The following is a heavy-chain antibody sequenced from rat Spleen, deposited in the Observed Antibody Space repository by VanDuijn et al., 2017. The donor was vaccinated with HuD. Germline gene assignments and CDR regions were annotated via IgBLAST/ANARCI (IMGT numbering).Heavy chain of an antibody. CDR3: TTRPYYSSLNWFPY. CDR2: ISSDGSNT. D-gene: IGHD1-2*01. Sequence: EVQLVESGGGLVQPGRSLKLSCAASGFTFSSFAMAWVRQAPKKGLEWVATISSDGSNTYYRDSVKGRFTISRDNAKSTLYLQMDSLRSEDTATYYCTTRPYYSSLNWFPYWGQGTLVTVSS. V-gene: IGHV5-7*01. J-gene: IGHJ3*01. CDR1: GFTFSSFA.